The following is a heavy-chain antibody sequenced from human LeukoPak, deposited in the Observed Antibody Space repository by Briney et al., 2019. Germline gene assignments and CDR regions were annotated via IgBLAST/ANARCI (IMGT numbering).Heavy chain of an antibody. J-gene: IGHJ6*02. D-gene: IGHD1-26*01. V-gene: IGHV3-23*01. CDR3: AKSGKWDQHQGYYYYGMDV. CDR2: ISGSGGST. Sequence: GGSLRLSCAASGFTFSSYAMSWVRQAPGKGLEWVSAISGSGGSTYYADSVKGRFSISRDNSKNTLYLQMNSLRAEDTAVYYCAKSGKWDQHQGYYYYGMDVWGQGTTVTVSS. CDR1: GFTFSSYA.